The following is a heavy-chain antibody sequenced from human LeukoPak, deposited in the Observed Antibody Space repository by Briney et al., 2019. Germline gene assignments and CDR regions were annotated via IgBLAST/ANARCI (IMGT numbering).Heavy chain of an antibody. CDR3: ARGNNYYGSGSYYRH. J-gene: IGHJ4*02. CDR2: INHSGST. CDR1: GGSFSGYY. V-gene: IGHV4-34*01. D-gene: IGHD3-10*01. Sequence: SETLSLTCAVYGGSFSGYYWSWIRQPPGKGLEWIGEINHSGSTNYNPSLKSRVTISVDTSKNQFSLKLSSVTAADTAVYYCARGNNYYGSGSYYRHWGQGTLATVSS.